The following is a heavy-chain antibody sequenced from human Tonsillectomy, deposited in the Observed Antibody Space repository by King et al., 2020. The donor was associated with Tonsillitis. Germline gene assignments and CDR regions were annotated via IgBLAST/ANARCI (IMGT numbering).Heavy chain of an antibody. CDR1: GGSISSSSYY. CDR2: IYYSGST. Sequence: LQLQESGPGLVKPSETLSLTCTVSGGSISSSSYYWGWIRQPPGKGLEWIGSIYYSGSTYYNPSLKSRVTISVDTSKNQFSLKLSSVTAADTAVYYCARGWAGRAPIAVADDWGQGTLVTVSS. J-gene: IGHJ4*02. V-gene: IGHV4-39*07. D-gene: IGHD6-19*01. CDR3: ARGWAGRAPIAVADD.